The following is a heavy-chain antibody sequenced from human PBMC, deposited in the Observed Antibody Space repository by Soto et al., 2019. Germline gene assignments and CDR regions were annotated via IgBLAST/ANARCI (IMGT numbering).Heavy chain of an antibody. CDR2: ISAYNGNT. CDR3: ARDSPQRYPLYYYYYGMDV. CDR1: GYTFTSYG. V-gene: IGHV1-18*04. Sequence: QVQLVQSGAEVKKPGASVKVSCKASGYTFTSYGISWVRQAPGQGLEWMGWISAYNGNTNYAQKLQGRVTMTTDTSTSTAYMELRSLRSDDTAVYYCARDSPQRYPLYYYYYGMDVWGQGTTVTVSS. J-gene: IGHJ6*02. D-gene: IGHD1-1*01.